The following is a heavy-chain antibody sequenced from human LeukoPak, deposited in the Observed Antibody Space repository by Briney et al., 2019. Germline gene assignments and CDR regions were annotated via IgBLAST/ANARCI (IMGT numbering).Heavy chain of an antibody. D-gene: IGHD2-15*01. CDR3: ARGSRSGRVFYY. Sequence: SETLSLTCAVYGGSFSGYYWSWIRQPPGKGLEWIGEINHSGSTNYNPSLKSRVTISVDTSKNQFSLKLSSVTAADTAVYYCARGSRSGRVFYYWGQGTLVTVSS. V-gene: IGHV4-34*01. J-gene: IGHJ4*02. CDR2: INHSGST. CDR1: GGSFSGYY.